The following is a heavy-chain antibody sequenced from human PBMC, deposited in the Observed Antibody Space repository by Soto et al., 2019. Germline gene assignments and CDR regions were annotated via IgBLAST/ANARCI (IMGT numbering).Heavy chain of an antibody. CDR3: ARASGESYPGSRVFDS. V-gene: IGHV3-23*01. D-gene: IGHD3-10*01. J-gene: IGHJ4*02. CDR1: GFTFSSNA. Sequence: GSLRLSCAASGFTFSSNAMSWVRQAPGKGLEWVSVITNTGGDTLYADSVKGRFTISRDNSKNTLYLQMNNLRAEDTAIYYCARASGESYPGSRVFDSWGQGTRVIVSS. CDR2: ITNTGGDT.